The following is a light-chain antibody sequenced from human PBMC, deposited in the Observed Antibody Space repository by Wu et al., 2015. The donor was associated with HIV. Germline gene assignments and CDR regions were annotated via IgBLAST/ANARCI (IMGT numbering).Light chain of an antibody. CDR1: QSISSD. CDR2: GAS. CDR3: QQYNNWPHRVYS. Sequence: EIVLTQSPGTLSLSPGERATLSCRASQSISSDFLAWYQQKPGQAPRLLIYGASGRATGIPDRFSGSGSGTEFTLTISSLQSEDFAVYYCQQYNNWPHRVYSFGQGTKLEIK. J-gene: IGKJ2*03. V-gene: IGKV3D-15*01.